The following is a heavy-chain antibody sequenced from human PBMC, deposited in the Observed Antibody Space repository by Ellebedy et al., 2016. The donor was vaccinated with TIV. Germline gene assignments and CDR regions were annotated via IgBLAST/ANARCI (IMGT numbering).Heavy chain of an antibody. D-gene: IGHD2-2*01. CDR3: ARLGGLPGYFFDY. Sequence: MPSETLSLTCTVSGGSIRGYYWSWVRQSPGERPEWIAYIYDSGTTNYNPSLKSRVAISVDTSKNQFSLKLSSVTAADTAVYYCARLGGLPGYFFDYWGQGTLVTVSP. J-gene: IGHJ4*02. CDR2: IYDSGTT. CDR1: GGSIRGYY. V-gene: IGHV4-59*08.